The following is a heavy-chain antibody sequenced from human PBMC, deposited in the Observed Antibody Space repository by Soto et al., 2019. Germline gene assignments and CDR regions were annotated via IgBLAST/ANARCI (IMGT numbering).Heavy chain of an antibody. V-gene: IGHV1-3*01. CDR3: ARDPTYYYDSSGHDY. CDR1: GYTFTSYA. CDR2: INAGNGNT. J-gene: IGHJ4*02. Sequence: GASVKVSCKASGYTFTSYAMHWVRQAPGQRLEWMGWINAGNGNTKYSQKFQGRVTITRDTSASTAYMELSSLRSEDTAMYYCARDPTYYYDSSGHDYCGQGTLVTVS. D-gene: IGHD3-22*01.